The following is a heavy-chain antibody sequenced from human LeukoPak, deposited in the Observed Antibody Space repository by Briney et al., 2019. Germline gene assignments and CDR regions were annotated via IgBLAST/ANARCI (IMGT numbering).Heavy chain of an antibody. V-gene: IGHV1-69*05. CDR2: IIPIFGTA. CDR1: GGTFSSYA. CDR3: ASAYMTTGAYYYYYMDV. D-gene: IGHD4-11*01. J-gene: IGHJ6*03. Sequence: SVKVSCKASGGTFSSYAISWVRQAPGQGLEWMGGIIPIFGTANYAQKFQGRVTITTDKSTSTAYMELSSLRSEDTAVYYCASAYMTTGAYYYYYMDVWGKGTTVTVSS.